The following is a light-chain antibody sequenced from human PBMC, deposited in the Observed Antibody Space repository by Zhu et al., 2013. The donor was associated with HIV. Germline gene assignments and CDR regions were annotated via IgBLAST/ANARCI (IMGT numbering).Light chain of an antibody. CDR2: ANN. Sequence: QSVLTQPPSVSGAPGQRVTISCTGSSSNIGAGYDVHWYQQVPGTAPKLLIYANNNRPSGVPDRFSGSKSGTSASLAITGLQAEDEADYYCQSYDNTLSGSKVFGTGTKVTVL. V-gene: IGLV1-40*01. CDR3: QSYDNTLSGSKV. CDR1: SSNIGAGYD. J-gene: IGLJ1*01.